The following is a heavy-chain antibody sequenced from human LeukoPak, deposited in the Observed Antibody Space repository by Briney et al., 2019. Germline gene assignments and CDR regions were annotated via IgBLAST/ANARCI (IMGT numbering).Heavy chain of an antibody. CDR3: ARARIDY. J-gene: IGHJ4*02. CDR1: GFTFSSHW. V-gene: IGHV3-7*05. D-gene: IGHD1-14*01. CDR2: IKPDGSEK. Sequence: PGGSLRLSCAASGFTFSSHWMTWVRQAPGKGLEWVANIKPDGSEKYYVDSVKGRFTISRGNAKNSLYLQMNSLRADDTAVYFCARARIDYWGQGTLVTVSS.